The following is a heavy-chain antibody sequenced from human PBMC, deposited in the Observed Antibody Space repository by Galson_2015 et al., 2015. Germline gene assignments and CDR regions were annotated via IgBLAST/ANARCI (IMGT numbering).Heavy chain of an antibody. J-gene: IGHJ1*01. CDR1: GFTFSSYS. D-gene: IGHD3-22*01. CDR3: ARGGGTTYDSSVFQH. CDR2: ISSSSSYI. V-gene: IGHV3-21*01. Sequence: SLRLSCAASGFTFSSYSMNWIRQAPGKGLEWVSSISSSSSYIYYADSVKGRFTISRDNAKNSLYLQMNSLRAEDTAVYYCARGGGTTYDSSVFQHWGQGTLVTVSS.